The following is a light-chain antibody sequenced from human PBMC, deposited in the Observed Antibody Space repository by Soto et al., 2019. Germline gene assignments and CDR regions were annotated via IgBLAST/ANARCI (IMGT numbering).Light chain of an antibody. CDR3: QQYDSLPLT. Sequence: EIVLTQSPGTLSLSPGERATLSCRASQSVTSSFLAWYQQKPGQAPRLLIYGASIRATAIPDRFSGSGSGTDFTLIISRLEPEDFAVYYCQQYDSLPLTFGGGTKVEIK. CDR2: GAS. CDR1: QSVTSSF. V-gene: IGKV3-20*01. J-gene: IGKJ4*01.